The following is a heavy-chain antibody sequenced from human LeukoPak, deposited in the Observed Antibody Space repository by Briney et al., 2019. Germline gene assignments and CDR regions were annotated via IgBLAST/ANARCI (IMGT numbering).Heavy chain of an antibody. CDR1: GFTFGSYG. V-gene: IGHV3-30*18. D-gene: IGHD6-13*01. CDR2: ISYDGSNK. J-gene: IGHJ4*02. Sequence: PGGTLRLSCAASGFTFGSYGMHWVRQAPGKGLEWVAVISYDGSNKYYADSVKGRFTISRDNSKNTLYLQMNSLRAEDTAVYYCAKDLASSWYNLLYSFDYWGQGTLVTVSS. CDR3: AKDLASSWYNLLYSFDY.